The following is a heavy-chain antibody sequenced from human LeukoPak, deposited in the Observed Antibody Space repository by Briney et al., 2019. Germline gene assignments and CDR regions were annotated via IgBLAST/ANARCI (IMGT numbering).Heavy chain of an antibody. CDR1: GGSISNTNW. Sequence: WETLSLTCGVSGGSISNTNWWTWVRQPPGKGLEWIGEVNLQGSTNYNPSLKSRVAISVDKSENYLSLKLTSVTAADTAVYYCSRESGPFAPFGFWGQGTLVSVHS. CDR2: VNLQGST. V-gene: IGHV4-4*02. CDR3: SRESGPFAPFGF. J-gene: IGHJ4*02. D-gene: IGHD1-26*01.